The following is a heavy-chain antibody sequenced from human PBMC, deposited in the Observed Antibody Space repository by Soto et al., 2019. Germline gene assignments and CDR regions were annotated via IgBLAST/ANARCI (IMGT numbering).Heavy chain of an antibody. CDR2: IYNSGST. CDR3: ARKYGIPVAGTFDY. D-gene: IGHD6-19*01. J-gene: IGHJ4*02. V-gene: IGHV4-28*01. CDR1: GYSVSDSNW. Sequence: SETLSLTCAVSGYSVSDSNWWGWIRQPPGKGLEWMGHIYNSGSTYYKSSLKGRVTMSIDTSKNQFSLRLYSVTAVDTAVYYCARKYGIPVAGTFDYWGQGILVTVSS.